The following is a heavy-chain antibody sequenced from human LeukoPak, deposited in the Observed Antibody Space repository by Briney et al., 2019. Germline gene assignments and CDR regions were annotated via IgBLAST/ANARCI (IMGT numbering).Heavy chain of an antibody. CDR1: GGSITSGGYS. V-gene: IGHV4-30-2*01. D-gene: IGHD4-23*01. Sequence: SETLSLTCAVSGGSITSGGYSWNWIRQPPGNGLEWIGYIYHSGSTYYSPSLKSRVTISVDRSKNQFSLKLTSVTAADTAVYYCARSTHGGRKGYWFDPWGQGTLVTVSS. CDR2: IYHSGST. CDR3: ARSTHGGRKGYWFDP. J-gene: IGHJ5*02.